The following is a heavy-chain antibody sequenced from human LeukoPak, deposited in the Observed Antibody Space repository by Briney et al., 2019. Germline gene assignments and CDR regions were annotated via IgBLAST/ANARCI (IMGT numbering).Heavy chain of an antibody. Sequence: PGGSLRLSCAASGFTFSSYAMHWVRQAPGKGLEWVAVISYDGSNKYYADSVKGRFTISRDNSKNTLYLQMNSLRAEDTAVYYCARDPTLYYDILTGYYSFDYWGQGTLVTVS. J-gene: IGHJ4*02. V-gene: IGHV3-30-3*01. D-gene: IGHD3-9*01. CDR3: ARDPTLYYDILTGYYSFDY. CDR1: GFTFSSYA. CDR2: ISYDGSNK.